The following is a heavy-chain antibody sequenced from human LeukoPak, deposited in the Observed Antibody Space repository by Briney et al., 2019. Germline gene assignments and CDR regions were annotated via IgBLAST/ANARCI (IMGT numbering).Heavy chain of an antibody. V-gene: IGHV3-66*04. CDR3: ARLAVADRNDY. Sequence: PGGSLRLSCAASGFTVSSNYMSWVRQAPGKGLEWVSVIYSGGSTYYADSVKGRFTISRDNSKNTLYLQMNSLRAEDTAVYYCARLAVADRNDYWGQGTLVTVSS. CDR1: GFTVSSNY. D-gene: IGHD6-19*01. CDR2: IYSGGST. J-gene: IGHJ4*02.